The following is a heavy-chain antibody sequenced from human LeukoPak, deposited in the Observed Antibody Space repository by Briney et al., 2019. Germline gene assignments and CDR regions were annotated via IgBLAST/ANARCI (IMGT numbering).Heavy chain of an antibody. CDR3: ARDYYDSSGYYGYFDY. Sequence: GRSLRLSCAASGFTFDDYAMHWVRQAPGKGLEWVSGISWNSGSIGYADSVKGRFTISRDNSKNTLYLQMNSLRAEDTAVYYCARDYYDSSGYYGYFDYWGQGTLVTVSS. CDR1: GFTFDDYA. V-gene: IGHV3-9*01. J-gene: IGHJ4*02. D-gene: IGHD3-22*01. CDR2: ISWNSGSI.